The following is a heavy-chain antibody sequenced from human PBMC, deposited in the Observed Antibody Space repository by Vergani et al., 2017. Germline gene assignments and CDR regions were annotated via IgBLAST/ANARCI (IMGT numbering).Heavy chain of an antibody. D-gene: IGHD3-10*01. CDR3: GRVADFYGLGSRLLDL. V-gene: IGHV4-61*08. J-gene: IGHJ5*02. Sequence: QLQLQESCPGLVKPSETLSLTCTVSGGSITYGAFYWGWIRQSPGKELEWIGYMYHSGSTHYNPSLETRVTISGDTSKNQFSLKLNSVTAADTAVYYCGRVADFYGLGSRLLDLWGQGILVTVSS. CDR2: MYHSGST. CDR1: GGSITYGAFY.